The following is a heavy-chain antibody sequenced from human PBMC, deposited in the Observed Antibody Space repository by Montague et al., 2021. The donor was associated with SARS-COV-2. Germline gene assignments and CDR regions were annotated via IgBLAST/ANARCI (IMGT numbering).Heavy chain of an antibody. CDR1: GFSLTTSATC. V-gene: IGHV4-61*08. CDR2: IYNGGSI. CDR3: AQTSGGAYYYPMDV. D-gene: IGHD2-2*01. Sequence: LVKPTQTLTLTCTFSGFSLTTSATCVSWIRQTPGKGLEWIGYIYNGGSIDYNPSLKSRVTISVDTSKNQFSVKLSSVTAADTAVYYCAQTSGGAYYYPMDVWGQGITVTVSS. J-gene: IGHJ6*02.